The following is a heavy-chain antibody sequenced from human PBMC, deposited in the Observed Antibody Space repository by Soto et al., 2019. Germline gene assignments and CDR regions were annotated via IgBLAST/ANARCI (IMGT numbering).Heavy chain of an antibody. J-gene: IGHJ6*03. D-gene: IGHD6-13*01. CDR2: VNTNTENP. CDR1: GYTFTSYA. V-gene: IGHV7-4-1*01. CDR3: ARTSPSSWYAYNYYYMDV. Sequence: QVQLVQSGSELKNPGASVKVSCKASGYTFTSYAMNWVRQAPGQGLDWMGWVNTNTENPTYAQGFTGRFVFSLDTSFSTAYLQICSLKAEDTAVYYCARTSPSSWYAYNYYYMDVWGKMTTVTVS.